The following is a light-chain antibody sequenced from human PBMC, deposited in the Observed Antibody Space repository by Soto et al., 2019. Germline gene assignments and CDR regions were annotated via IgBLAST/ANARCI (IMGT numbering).Light chain of an antibody. CDR2: LGF. CDR3: MQALQTPYT. V-gene: IGKV2-28*01. CDR1: QRLLHRNGNNF. Sequence: EIVMTQSPPSLTVTPGEPASISCRSSQRLLHRNGNNFLDWYLQKPGQSPQLLIYLGFNRASGVPDRVSGSGAGTDFTLKISRVEAEDVGVYYCMQALQTPYTFGQGTKLEIK. J-gene: IGKJ2*01.